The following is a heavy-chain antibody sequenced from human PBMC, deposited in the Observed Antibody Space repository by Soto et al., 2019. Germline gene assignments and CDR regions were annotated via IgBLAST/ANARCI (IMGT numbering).Heavy chain of an antibody. CDR1: GFIVSRSS. Sequence: GGSLRLSCAASGFIVSRSSMNWVRQAPGKGLEWVAVISYDGSNKYYGDSVKGRFTISRDNSKNTLYLQMNSLRADDTAVYYCAKDRAGDIYVAARSGLDYWGQGTLVTVS. V-gene: IGHV3-30*04. J-gene: IGHJ4*02. D-gene: IGHD3-3*01. CDR2: ISYDGSNK. CDR3: AKDRAGDIYVAARSGLDY.